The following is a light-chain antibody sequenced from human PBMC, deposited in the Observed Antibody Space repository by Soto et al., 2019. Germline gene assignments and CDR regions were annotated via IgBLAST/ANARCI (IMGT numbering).Light chain of an antibody. CDR2: GAS. CDR3: QQRSNWPPGIT. V-gene: IGKV3-11*01. Sequence: EIVITQAPVTFAPSPWESSTLSCRATQSVSSNLAWYQQKPGQAPRLLIYGASTRATGIPARFSGSGSGTDLTLTISSREPEDFAVYYCQQRSNWPPGITFGGGTKVDIK. J-gene: IGKJ4*01. CDR1: QSVSSN.